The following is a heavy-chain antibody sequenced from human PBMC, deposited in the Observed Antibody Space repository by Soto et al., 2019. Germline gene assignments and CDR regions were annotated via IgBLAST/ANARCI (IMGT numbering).Heavy chain of an antibody. V-gene: IGHV1-18*01. CDR3: ARAWQWLVDWYFDL. Sequence: ASVKVSCKASGYTFTSYGISWVRQAPGQGLEWMGWISAYNGNTNYAQKLQGRVTMTTDTSTSTAYMELRSLRSDDTAVYYCARAWQWLVDWYFDLWGRGTLVTVSS. D-gene: IGHD6-19*01. CDR2: ISAYNGNT. J-gene: IGHJ2*01. CDR1: GYTFTSYG.